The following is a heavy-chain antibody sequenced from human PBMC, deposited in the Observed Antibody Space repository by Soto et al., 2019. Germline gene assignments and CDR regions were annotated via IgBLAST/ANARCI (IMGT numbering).Heavy chain of an antibody. J-gene: IGHJ5*02. V-gene: IGHV1-69*01. CDR3: ARDSRIVGATTPAYNWFDP. CDR1: GGTFSSYA. CDR2: IIPIFGTA. D-gene: IGHD1-26*01. Sequence: QVQLVQSGAEVKKSGSSVKVSCKASGGTFSSYAISWVRQAPGQGLEWMGGIIPIFGTANYAQKFQGRVTITADESTSTAYMELSSLRSEDTAVYYCARDSRIVGATTPAYNWFDPWGQGTLVTVSS.